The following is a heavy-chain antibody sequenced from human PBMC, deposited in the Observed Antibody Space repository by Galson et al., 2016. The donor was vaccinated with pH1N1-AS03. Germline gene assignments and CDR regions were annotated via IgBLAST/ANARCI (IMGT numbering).Heavy chain of an antibody. CDR3: ARVSAAAWFDP. Sequence: SVKVSCKASGYTFSSYAMHWVRQAPGQRLEWMGWINTDNGNTKYSQKFQGRVTITRDTSAGTAYMELNSLSSEDTAVYYCARVSAAAWFDPWGQGTLVTVSS. J-gene: IGHJ5*02. V-gene: IGHV1-3*04. CDR2: INTDNGNT. CDR1: GYTFSSYA. D-gene: IGHD6-13*01.